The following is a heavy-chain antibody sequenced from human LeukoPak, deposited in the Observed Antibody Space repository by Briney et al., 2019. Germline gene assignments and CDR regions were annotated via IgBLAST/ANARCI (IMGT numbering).Heavy chain of an antibody. V-gene: IGHV3-23*01. J-gene: IGHJ4*02. CDR3: ATYGDYYSCDY. Sequence: GGSLRLSCAASGFTFSSYAMSWVRQAPGKGLEWVSAISGSGGSAYYADSVKGRFTISRDNPKNTLYLQMNSLRAEDTAVYYCATYGDYYSCDYWGQRTLVTVSS. CDR2: ISGSGGSA. CDR1: GFTFSSYA. D-gene: IGHD4-17*01.